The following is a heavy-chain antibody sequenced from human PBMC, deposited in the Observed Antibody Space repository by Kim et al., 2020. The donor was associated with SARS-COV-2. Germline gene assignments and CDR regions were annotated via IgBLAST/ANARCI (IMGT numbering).Heavy chain of an antibody. CDR3: ARMAKYSSSWYYFDY. Sequence: SGPTLVNPTQTLTLTCTFSGFSLSTSGMCVSWIRQPPGKALEWLALIDWGDVKYYSTSLKTRVTISKDTSKNQVVLTMTNMDPVDTATYYCARMAKYSSSWYYFDYWGQGTLVTVSS. V-gene: IGHV2-70*01. J-gene: IGHJ4*02. CDR1: GFSLSTSGMC. CDR2: IDWGDVK. D-gene: IGHD6-13*01.